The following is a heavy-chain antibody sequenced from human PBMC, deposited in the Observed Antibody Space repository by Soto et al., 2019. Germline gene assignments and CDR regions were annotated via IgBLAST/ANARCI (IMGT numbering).Heavy chain of an antibody. Sequence: QLQLQESGPGVVKTSETLSLTCTVSGGSMSSSSHYWGWIRQAPGKGLEWIGSVYYIGNTYYNPSLKSRVTVSVDTSKNQFSLKVTSVTAADTARYYCARLYNTGWSRREFFDPWGQGTLVTVSS. V-gene: IGHV4-39*01. CDR1: GGSMSSSSHY. J-gene: IGHJ5*02. CDR2: VYYIGNT. CDR3: ARLYNTGWSRREFFDP. D-gene: IGHD6-19*01.